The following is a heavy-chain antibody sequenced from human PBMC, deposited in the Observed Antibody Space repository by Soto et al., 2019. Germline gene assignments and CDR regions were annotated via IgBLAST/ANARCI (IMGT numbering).Heavy chain of an antibody. Sequence: ASVKVSCKASGYTFTSYAMHWGRQAPGQRLEWMGGIIAIIGTTNYAQKFQGRVTITADTSTSTAYMELSSLRSEDTAVYYCARPSRVLVPAASGHDAFDIWGQGTMVTVSS. CDR3: ARPSRVLVPAASGHDAFDI. CDR1: GYTFTSYA. D-gene: IGHD2-2*01. J-gene: IGHJ3*02. V-gene: IGHV1-3*01. CDR2: IIAIIGTT.